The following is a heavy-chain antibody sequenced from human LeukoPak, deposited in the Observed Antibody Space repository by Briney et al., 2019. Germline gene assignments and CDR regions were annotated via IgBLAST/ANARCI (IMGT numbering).Heavy chain of an antibody. V-gene: IGHV1-69*13. CDR3: ARGPPGKAVASGLDF. CDR2: TIPVFGTP. CDR1: GGTFSSYA. D-gene: IGHD6-19*01. J-gene: IGHJ4*02. Sequence: ASVKVSCKASGGTFSSYATSWVRQAPGQGLEWMGGTIPVFGTPKYAQKFQGRVTITADESTSTAYMELTSLRSEDTAVNYCARGPPGKAVASGLDFWGQGTLVTVSA.